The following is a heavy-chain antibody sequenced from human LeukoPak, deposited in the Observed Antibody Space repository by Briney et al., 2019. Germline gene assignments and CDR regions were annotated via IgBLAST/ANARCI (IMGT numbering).Heavy chain of an antibody. V-gene: IGHV3-21*01. CDR2: ISSTSTYI. Sequence: PGGSLRLSCAASGFTFSSYSMNWVRQAPGKGLEWVSSISSTSTYIYYADSVKGRFTISRDNAKNSLYLQMSSLRAEDTAVYYCARAKQAYGAVGDAFDIWGQGTMVTVSS. D-gene: IGHD4-17*01. CDR1: GFTFSSYS. CDR3: ARAKQAYGAVGDAFDI. J-gene: IGHJ3*02.